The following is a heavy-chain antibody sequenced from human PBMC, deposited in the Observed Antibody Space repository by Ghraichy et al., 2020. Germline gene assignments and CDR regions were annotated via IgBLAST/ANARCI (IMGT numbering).Heavy chain of an antibody. D-gene: IGHD3-3*01. J-gene: IGHJ4*02. Sequence: TLSLTCTVSGGSISSGGYYWSWIRQHPGKGLEWIGYIYYSGSTYYNPSLKSRVTISVDTSKNQFSLKLSSVTAADTAVYYCARTSYPYDFWSGHPTNFDYWGQGTLVTVSS. CDR3: ARTSYPYDFWSGHPTNFDY. V-gene: IGHV4-31*03. CDR1: GGSISSGGYY. CDR2: IYYSGST.